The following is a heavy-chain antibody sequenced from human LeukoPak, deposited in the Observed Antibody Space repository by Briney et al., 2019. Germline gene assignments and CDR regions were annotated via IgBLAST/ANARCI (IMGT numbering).Heavy chain of an antibody. CDR3: AKVAAAGTLYFQH. CDR1: GGSISSGGYS. J-gene: IGHJ1*01. D-gene: IGHD6-13*01. CDR2: IYHSGST. Sequence: SQTLSLTCAVSGGSISSGGYSWSWIRPPPGKGLEWIGYIYHSGSTYYNPSLKSRVTISVDRSKNQFSLKLSSVTAADTAVYYCAKVAAAGTLYFQHWGQGTLVTVSS. V-gene: IGHV4-30-2*01.